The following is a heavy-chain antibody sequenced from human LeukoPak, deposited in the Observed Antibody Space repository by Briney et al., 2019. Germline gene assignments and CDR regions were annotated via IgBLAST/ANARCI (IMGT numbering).Heavy chain of an antibody. CDR3: ARDRSTSGRQY. J-gene: IGHJ4*02. Sequence: PGGSLRLSCAASGFTFSSFWMAWVRQVPGKGLEWVANINQDGSERHYVESLKGGFTVSRDNAKNSLYIQMNTLRAEDTAVYYCARDRSTSGRQYWGQGTLVTVSS. D-gene: IGHD3-10*01. V-gene: IGHV3-7*01. CDR1: GFTFSSFW. CDR2: INQDGSER.